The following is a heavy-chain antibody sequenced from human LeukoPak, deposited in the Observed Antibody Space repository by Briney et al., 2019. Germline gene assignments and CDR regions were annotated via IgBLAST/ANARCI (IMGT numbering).Heavy chain of an antibody. D-gene: IGHD6-6*01. J-gene: IGHJ4*02. CDR3: ARRGGGSSPGLYYFDY. CDR2: IFHSWTT. V-gene: IGHV4-39*07. CDR1: GGSISSTSYY. Sequence: PSETLSLTCTVSGGSISSTSYYWGWIRQPPGKGLEWIGTIFHSWTTDYNPSLESRVTISIDTSKSQFSLRLSSVTAADAALYYCARRGGGSSPGLYYFDYWGQGTLVTVSS.